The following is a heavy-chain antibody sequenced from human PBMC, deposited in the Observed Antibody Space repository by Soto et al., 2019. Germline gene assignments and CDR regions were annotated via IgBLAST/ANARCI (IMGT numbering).Heavy chain of an antibody. D-gene: IGHD3-10*01. CDR1: GFSFSIYW. CDR2: INPSGDFT. CDR3: ARDNSNMVRGVPFWGFDP. V-gene: IGHV1-46*01. J-gene: IGHJ5*02. Sequence: ASVTVSCKASGFSFSIYWMHWVRQAPGQGLEWMGLINPSGDFTIYAQKFQGRLTMTRDTSTTTVYMELSSLRFEDTAVYYCARDNSNMVRGVPFWGFDPGGQGTLGTVAS.